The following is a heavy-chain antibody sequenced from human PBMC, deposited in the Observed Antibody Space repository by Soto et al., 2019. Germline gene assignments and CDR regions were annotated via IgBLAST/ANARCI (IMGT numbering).Heavy chain of an antibody. CDR3: VRPGLTVPGTRYFDH. CDR2: IGSDGTAI. V-gene: IGHV3-23*05. Sequence: EVQLLESGGAFVQPGGSLRLSCAASGFTFNSYAMSWVRQAPGKGLEWVSAIGSDGTAIQYADSVKGRFTISKDNSNDMLYLRMNSLRAEDTAVYYCVRPGLTVPGTRYFDHWGQGALVTVSS. CDR1: GFTFNSYA. J-gene: IGHJ4*02. D-gene: IGHD6-19*01.